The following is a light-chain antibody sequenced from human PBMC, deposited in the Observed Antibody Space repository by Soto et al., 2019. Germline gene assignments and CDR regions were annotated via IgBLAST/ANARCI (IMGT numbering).Light chain of an antibody. V-gene: IGLV1-44*01. CDR1: ESNIGNNA. J-gene: IGLJ2*01. CDR3: ATWDDSVSGQV. Sequence: QSVLIQPPSTSATPGQRVTFSCSGSESNIGNNAVNWYQHLPGAAPKLVIYNYSQRPSGVPDRFSGSRSCTSASLAISGLQSEDEGVYYCATWDDSVSGQVFGGGTKLTVL. CDR2: NYS.